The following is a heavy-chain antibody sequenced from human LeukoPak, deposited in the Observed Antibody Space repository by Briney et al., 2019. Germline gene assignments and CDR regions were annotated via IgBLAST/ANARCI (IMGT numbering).Heavy chain of an antibody. Sequence: PGRSLRLSCAASGFTFSSYGMHWVRQAPGKGLEWVAVISYDGSNKYYADSVKGRFTISRDNSKNTLYLQMNSLRAEDTAVSYCARSGVPAAMFDYYYYGMDVWGKGTTVTVSS. CDR1: GFTFSSYG. V-gene: IGHV3-30*03. CDR3: ARSGVPAAMFDYYYYGMDV. D-gene: IGHD2-2*01. J-gene: IGHJ6*04. CDR2: ISYDGSNK.